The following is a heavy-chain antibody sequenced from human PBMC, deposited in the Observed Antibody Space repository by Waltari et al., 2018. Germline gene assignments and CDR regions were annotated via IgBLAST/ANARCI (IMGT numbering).Heavy chain of an antibody. V-gene: IGHV1-46*01. CDR2: INPSGGST. CDR3: AGSGGSSVAGRDV. D-gene: IGHD2-15*01. CDR1: GYTFTSYY. Sequence: QVQLVQSGAEVKKPGASVKVSCKASGYTFTSYYMHWVRQAPGQGLEWMGIINPSGGSTSYAKTVQGRVTMTRETATSTVYMGLSSLRSEDTAVYYCAGSGGSSVAGRDVWGQGTTVTVSS. J-gene: IGHJ6*02.